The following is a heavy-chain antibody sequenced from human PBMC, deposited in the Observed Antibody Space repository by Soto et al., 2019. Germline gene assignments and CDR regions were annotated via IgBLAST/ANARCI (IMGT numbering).Heavy chain of an antibody. CDR2: INHSGGT. CDR1: GGSFSGYY. J-gene: IGHJ6*02. CDR3: ARGGTVPRRYGLDV. Sequence: ETPALTCAVDGGSFSGYYWSWFRPPPGKGLEWIGEINHSGGTNYKPSLKSRVTISVDTSKSQFSLKLSSVTAADTAVYYCARGGTVPRRYGLDVWGQGTTVTVSS. D-gene: IGHD4-17*01. V-gene: IGHV4-34*01.